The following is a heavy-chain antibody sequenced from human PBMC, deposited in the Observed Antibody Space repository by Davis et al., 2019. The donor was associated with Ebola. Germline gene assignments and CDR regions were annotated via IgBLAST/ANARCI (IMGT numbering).Heavy chain of an antibody. CDR2: ISGSGGSI. D-gene: IGHD3-22*01. CDR3: AVGALVTLIE. CDR1: GFTFRSYA. V-gene: IGHV3-23*01. J-gene: IGHJ4*02. Sequence: GGSLRLSCAASGFTFRSYAMSWVRQTPGKGLEWVSAISGSGGSIYYADSVKGRFTISRDNSKNTLYLQMNGLRAEDTAVYFCAVGALVTLIEWGQGTLVTVSS.